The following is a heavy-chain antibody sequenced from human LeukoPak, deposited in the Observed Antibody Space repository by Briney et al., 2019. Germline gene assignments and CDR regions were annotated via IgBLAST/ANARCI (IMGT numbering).Heavy chain of an antibody. Sequence: SSETLSLTCAVYGGSFSGYYWSWIRQPPGKGLERIGEINHSGSTNYNPSLKSRVTISVDTSKNQFSLKLSSVTAADTAVYYCARGCDDSSGYYQYYFDYWGQGTLVTVSS. V-gene: IGHV4-34*01. J-gene: IGHJ4*02. D-gene: IGHD3-22*01. CDR3: ARGCDDSSGYYQYYFDY. CDR1: GGSFSGYY. CDR2: INHSGST.